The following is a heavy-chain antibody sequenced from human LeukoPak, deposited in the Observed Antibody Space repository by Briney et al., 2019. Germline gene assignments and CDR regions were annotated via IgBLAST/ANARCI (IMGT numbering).Heavy chain of an antibody. V-gene: IGHV1-2*02. D-gene: IGHD6-19*01. J-gene: IGHJ1*01. CDR1: GYTFTGYY. CDR3: ARDLDSSGWSHFQH. CDR2: INPNSGGT. Sequence: ASVKVSCKASGYTFTGYYMHWVRQAPGQLEWMGWINPNSGGTNYAQKFQGRVTMTRDTSISTAYMELSRLRSDDTAVYYYARDLDSSGWSHFQHWGQGTLVIVSS.